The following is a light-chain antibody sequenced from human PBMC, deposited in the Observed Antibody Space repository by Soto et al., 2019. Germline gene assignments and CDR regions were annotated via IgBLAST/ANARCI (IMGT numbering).Light chain of an antibody. J-gene: IGLJ1*01. CDR3: SSYTSSSTPLYV. CDR2: DVS. V-gene: IGLV2-14*01. CDR1: SSDVGGYNY. Sequence: QSALTQPASVSGSPGQSITISCTGTSSDVGGYNYVSWYQQHPGKATKLMIYDVSNRPSGVSNHFSGSKSGNTASLTISGLQAEDEADYYCSSYTSSSTPLYVFGTGTKVTVL.